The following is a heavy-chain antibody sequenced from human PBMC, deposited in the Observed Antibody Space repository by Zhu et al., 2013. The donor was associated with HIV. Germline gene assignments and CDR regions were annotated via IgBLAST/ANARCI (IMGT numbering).Heavy chain of an antibody. J-gene: IGHJ4*02. CDR1: GGTLSDYV. Sequence: QVQLVQSGAEVKKPGSSARVSCKASGGTLSDYVISWVRQAPGQGLEWMGGIVPDFGATNYAQKFQDRVRITADVSTNTAYMELDSLQFEDTAVYYCASHRVNDYGDYAGGQGTLVSVSS. CDR3: ASHRVNDYGDYA. V-gene: IGHV1-69*01. CDR2: IVPDFGAT. D-gene: IGHD4-17*01.